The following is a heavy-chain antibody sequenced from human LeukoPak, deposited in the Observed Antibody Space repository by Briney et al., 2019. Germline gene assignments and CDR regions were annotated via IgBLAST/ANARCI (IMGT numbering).Heavy chain of an antibody. CDR1: GFTSSNYA. CDR3: AREEGYDNLFDY. D-gene: IGHD2-15*01. Sequence: GGSLRLSCAASGFTSSNYAMNWVRQAPGKGLEWVSAIRDSDDSAYHADSVKGRFTISRDNSKNTLYLQMNSLRAEDTAVYYCAREEGYDNLFDYWGQGTLVTVSS. J-gene: IGHJ4*02. V-gene: IGHV3-23*01. CDR2: IRDSDDSA.